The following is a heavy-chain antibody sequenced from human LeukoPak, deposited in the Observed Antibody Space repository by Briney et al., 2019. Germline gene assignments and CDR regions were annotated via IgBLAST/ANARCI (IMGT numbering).Heavy chain of an antibody. CDR2: IYYSGST. CDR3: ARLPTGDYGMDV. V-gene: IGHV4-59*01. D-gene: IGHD3-10*01. CDR1: GGSISSYY. Sequence: SETLSLTCTVSGGSISSYYWSWIRQPPGKGLEWIGYIYYSGSTNYNPSLKSRVTISVDTSKNQFSLKLSSVTAADTAVYYCARLPTGDYGMDVWGQGTTVTVSS. J-gene: IGHJ6*02.